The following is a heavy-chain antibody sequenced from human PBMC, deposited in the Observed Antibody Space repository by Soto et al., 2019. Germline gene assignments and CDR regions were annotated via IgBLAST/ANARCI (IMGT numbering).Heavy chain of an antibody. CDR2: IGTGTRTR. V-gene: IGHV3-48*01. CDR1: GFVLGSYS. Sequence: EVQLVESGGGLVQPGGSLRLSCAASGFVLGSYSMSWVRQAPGKGLEWVSYIGTGTRTRYYADSVKGRFTISRDNGKNSLFLQVSGLRAEDTAVYFCARSYSYGFGYWGQGTVVTVSS. D-gene: IGHD5-18*01. CDR3: ARSYSYGFGY. J-gene: IGHJ4*02.